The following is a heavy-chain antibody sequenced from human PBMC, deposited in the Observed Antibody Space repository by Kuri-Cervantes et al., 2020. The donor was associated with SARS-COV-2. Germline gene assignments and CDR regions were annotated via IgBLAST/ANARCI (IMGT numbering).Heavy chain of an antibody. CDR1: GFTVSTNY. Sequence: GGSLRLSCAASGFTVSTNYMSWVRQAPGKGLEWVSIIYSGGTTYYADSVKGRFTISRDNSKNTVNLQMNSVRGEDTALYYCARAGYSTGWFPDWYFDLWGRGTLVTVSS. V-gene: IGHV3-53*01. CDR3: ARAGYSTGWFPDWYFDL. CDR2: IYSGGTT. D-gene: IGHD6-19*01. J-gene: IGHJ2*01.